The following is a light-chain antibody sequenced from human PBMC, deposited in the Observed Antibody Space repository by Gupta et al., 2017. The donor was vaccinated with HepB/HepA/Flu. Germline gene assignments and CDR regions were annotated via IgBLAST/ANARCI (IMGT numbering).Light chain of an antibody. CDR1: QSISNW. Sequence: DNQMTQSPSTLSASEGDRVTITCRASQSISNWLAWYQQKPGKAPKLLIYKASSLESGVPSRFSDSGYGTEFTLTISSLQPDDFATYYCQQYNSYPWTFGQGTKVEIK. J-gene: IGKJ1*01. CDR2: KAS. CDR3: QQYNSYPWT. V-gene: IGKV1-5*03.